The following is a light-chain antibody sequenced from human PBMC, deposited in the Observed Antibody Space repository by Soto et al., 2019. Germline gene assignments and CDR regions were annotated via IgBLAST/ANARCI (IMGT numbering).Light chain of an antibody. CDR3: QQYDKFPIT. J-gene: IGKJ5*01. Sequence: DIQMSQSPSSLSASVGDRVTLSCRASQSISSWLAWYQQKPEKAPKSLIYAASSLQSGVPSRFNGSGSGTDFTLTISNLQPEDFATYYCQQYDKFPITFGQGTRLEIK. CDR2: AAS. CDR1: QSISSW. V-gene: IGKV1D-16*01.